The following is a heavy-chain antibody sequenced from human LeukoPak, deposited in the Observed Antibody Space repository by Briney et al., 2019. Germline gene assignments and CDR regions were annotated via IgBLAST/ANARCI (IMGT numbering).Heavy chain of an antibody. Sequence: PGRSLRLSCAASGFTFSSYGMHWVRQAPGKGLEWVAVIWYDGSNKYYADSVKGRFTISRDNSKNTLYLQMNSLRAEDTAVYYCARTPGGCSGGSCYSGSFDYRGQGTLVTVSS. D-gene: IGHD2-15*01. CDR1: GFTFSSYG. J-gene: IGHJ4*02. V-gene: IGHV3-33*01. CDR2: IWYDGSNK. CDR3: ARTPGGCSGGSCYSGSFDY.